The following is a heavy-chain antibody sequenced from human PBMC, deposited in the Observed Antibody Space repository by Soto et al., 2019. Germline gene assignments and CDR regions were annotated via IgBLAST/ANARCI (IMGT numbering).Heavy chain of an antibody. CDR3: ASPKIAFYNWFDP. CDR1: GGSISSSSYY. CDR2: TYYSGST. J-gene: IGHJ5*02. Sequence: PSETLSLTCTVSGGSISSSSYYWGWIRQPPGKGLEWIGSTYYSGSTYYNPSLKSRVTISVDTSKNQFSLKLSSVTAADTAVYYCASPKIAFYNWFDPWGQGTLVTVS. D-gene: IGHD3-3*02. V-gene: IGHV4-39*01.